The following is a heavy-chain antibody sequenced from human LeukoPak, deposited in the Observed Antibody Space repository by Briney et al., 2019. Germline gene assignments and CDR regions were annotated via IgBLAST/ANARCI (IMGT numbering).Heavy chain of an antibody. CDR1: GYTFTSYA. V-gene: IGHV7-4-1*02. CDR3: ARVSDRGGQYYYYYYMDV. J-gene: IGHJ6*03. CDR2: INTNTGNP. D-gene: IGHD3-22*01. Sequence: ASVKVSCKASGYTFTSYAMNWVRQAPGQGLEWMGWINTNTGNPTYAQGFTGRFVFSLDTSASTAYLQISSLKAEDTAVYYCARVSDRGGQYYYYYYMDVWGKGTTVTVSS.